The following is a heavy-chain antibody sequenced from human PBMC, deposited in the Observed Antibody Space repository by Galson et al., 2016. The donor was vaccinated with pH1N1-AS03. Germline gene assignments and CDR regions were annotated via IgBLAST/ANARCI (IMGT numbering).Heavy chain of an antibody. D-gene: IGHD3-3*01. CDR2: ITSSGSTGTTI. J-gene: IGHJ4*02. Sequence: SLRLSCAASGFTFSDYYMSWIRQAPGKGLEWVSCITSSGSTGTTIYYADSVKGRFTISRDNAKNSLYLQMNSLRAEDTAIYYCARGRYDFWSGYLVDPFDYWGQGALVTVSS. CDR3: ARGRYDFWSGYLVDPFDY. CDR1: GFTFSDYY. V-gene: IGHV3-11*01.